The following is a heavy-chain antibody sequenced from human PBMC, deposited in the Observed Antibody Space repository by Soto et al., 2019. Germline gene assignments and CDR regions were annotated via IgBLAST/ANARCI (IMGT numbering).Heavy chain of an antibody. CDR1: EFTFSSYG. V-gene: IGHV3-33*01. D-gene: IGHD3-10*01. Sequence: VGSLRLSCAASEFTFSSYGMHWVRQAPGEGLEWVAVIWYDGSNKYYADSVKGRFTISRDNSKNTLYLQMNSLRAEDTAVYYCAREVGGSGSNYYYGMDVWGQGTTVTVS. CDR3: AREVGGSGSNYYYGMDV. CDR2: IWYDGSNK. J-gene: IGHJ6*02.